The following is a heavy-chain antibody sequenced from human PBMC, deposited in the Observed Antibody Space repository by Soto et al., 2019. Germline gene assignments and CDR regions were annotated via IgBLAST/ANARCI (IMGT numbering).Heavy chain of an antibody. CDR2: ISWNSGSI. CDR1: GFTFDDYA. D-gene: IGHD2-2*01. CDR3: AKDPLRSTFLPPDY. J-gene: IGHJ4*02. Sequence: GGSLRLSCAASGFTFDDYAMHWVRQAPGKGLEWVSGISWNSGSIGYADSVKGRFTISRDNAKNSLYLQMNSLRAEDTALYYCAKDPLRSTFLPPDYWGQGTLVTVSS. V-gene: IGHV3-9*01.